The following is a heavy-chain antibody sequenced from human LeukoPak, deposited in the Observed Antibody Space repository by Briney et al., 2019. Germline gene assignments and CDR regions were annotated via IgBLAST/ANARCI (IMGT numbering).Heavy chain of an antibody. D-gene: IGHD4-17*01. CDR2: ISWNSGSI. Sequence: GGSLRLSCAASGFTFDDYAMHWVRQAPGKGLEWVSGISWNSGSIGYADSVKGLFTISRDNAKNSLYLQMNSLRAEDTALYYCAKDYAGGDGFFDYWGQGTLVTVSS. V-gene: IGHV3-9*01. CDR3: AKDYAGGDGFFDY. CDR1: GFTFDDYA. J-gene: IGHJ4*02.